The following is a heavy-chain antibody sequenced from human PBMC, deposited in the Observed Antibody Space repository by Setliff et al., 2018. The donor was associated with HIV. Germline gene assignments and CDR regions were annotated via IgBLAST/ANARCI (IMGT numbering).Heavy chain of an antibody. V-gene: IGHV4-34*01. CDR2: INHSGST. J-gene: IGHJ4*02. D-gene: IGHD3-3*01. Sequence: PSETLSLTCAVYGGSFSGYYWSWIRQRPGKGLEWIGEINHSGSTNYNPSLKSRVTILVDTSKNQFSLKLSSVTAADTAVYYCASLTTDRFLEWLFVYWGQGTLVTVSS. CDR1: GGSFSGYY. CDR3: ASLTTDRFLEWLFVY.